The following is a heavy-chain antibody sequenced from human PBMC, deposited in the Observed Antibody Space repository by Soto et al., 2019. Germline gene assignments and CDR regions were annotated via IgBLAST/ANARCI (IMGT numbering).Heavy chain of an antibody. CDR1: GTFISREY. CDR2: MFLSGDT. J-gene: IGHJ1*01. V-gene: IGHV4-59*01. D-gene: IGHD1-7*01. Sequence: QVQLQASGPGLVKPSETLSLTCTVSGTFISREYWRWIRQPPEKGLAWLGFMFLSGDTKSNPSLDGLVYLAMDTSKNQFSLLLVSVTAAATAVYYCARTAENKAQNYCFATWGQGTLVTVSS. CDR3: ARTAENKAQNYCFAT.